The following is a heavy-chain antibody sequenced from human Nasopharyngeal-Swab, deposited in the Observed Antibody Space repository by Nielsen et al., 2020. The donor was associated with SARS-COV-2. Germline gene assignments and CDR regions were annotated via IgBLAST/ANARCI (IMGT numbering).Heavy chain of an antibody. CDR3: ARALSIISSSWRVGYYYYGMDV. D-gene: IGHD6-13*01. CDR1: GFTFSSYD. J-gene: IGHJ6*02. V-gene: IGHV3-13*01. Sequence: GGSLRFSCAASGFTFSSYDMHWVRQATGKGLEWVSAIGTAGDTYYPGSVKGRFTISRENAKNSLYLQMNSLRAGDTAVYYCARALSIISSSWRVGYYYYGMDVWGQGTTVTVSS. CDR2: IGTAGDT.